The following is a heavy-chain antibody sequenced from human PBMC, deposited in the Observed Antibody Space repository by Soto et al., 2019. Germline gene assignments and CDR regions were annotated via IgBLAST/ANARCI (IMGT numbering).Heavy chain of an antibody. J-gene: IGHJ6*02. Sequence: QVQLVESGGGVVQPGRSLRLSCAASGFTFSSYAMHWVRQAPGKGLEWVAVISYDGSNKYYADSVKGRFTISRDNSKNTLYLQMNSLRADDTAVYYCARDSGPYTAMVTGYGMVVWGQGTTVTVSS. CDR1: GFTFSSYA. D-gene: IGHD5-18*01. CDR2: ISYDGSNK. V-gene: IGHV3-30-3*01. CDR3: ARDSGPYTAMVTGYGMVV.